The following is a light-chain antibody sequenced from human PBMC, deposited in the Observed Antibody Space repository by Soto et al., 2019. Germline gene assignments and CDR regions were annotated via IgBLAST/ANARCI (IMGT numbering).Light chain of an antibody. CDR1: QSVYSRY. J-gene: IGKJ1*01. Sequence: EIVLTQSPGTLSLSPGERATLSCRASQSVYSRYLVWYQQKPGRAPRLLIYAASNRAAGIPDRFSGSGSGTDFTLTIRRLEPEDFAVYYCQQYGSSPPWTFGQGTTGDIK. CDR2: AAS. CDR3: QQYGSSPPWT. V-gene: IGKV3-20*01.